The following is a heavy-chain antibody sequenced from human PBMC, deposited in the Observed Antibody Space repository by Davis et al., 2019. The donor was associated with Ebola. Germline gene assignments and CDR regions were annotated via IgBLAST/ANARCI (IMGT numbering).Heavy chain of an antibody. V-gene: IGHV1-46*01. J-gene: IGHJ4*02. CDR1: GYTFTSYY. Sequence: ASVKVSCKASGYTFTSYYMHWVRQAPGQGLEWMGIINPSGGSTSYAQKFQGRVTMTRDTSTSTVYMELSSLRSEDTAVYYCARSGYFDWLLYSPGPFDYWGQGTLVTVSS. D-gene: IGHD3-9*01. CDR3: ARSGYFDWLLYSPGPFDY. CDR2: INPSGGST.